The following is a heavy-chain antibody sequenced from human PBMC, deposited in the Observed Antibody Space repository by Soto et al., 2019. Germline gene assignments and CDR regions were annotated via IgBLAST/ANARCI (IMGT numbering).Heavy chain of an antibody. CDR2: ISAYNGNT. CDR1: GYTFTSYG. D-gene: IGHD6-13*01. CDR3: ARLAGSSWYHYYYGMDV. Sequence: ASVKVSCKASGYTFTSYGISWVRQAPGQGLEWMGWISAYNGNTNYAQKLQGRVTMATDTSTSTAYMELRSLRSDDTAVYYCARLAGSSWYHYYYGMDVWGQGTTVTVSS. J-gene: IGHJ6*02. V-gene: IGHV1-18*01.